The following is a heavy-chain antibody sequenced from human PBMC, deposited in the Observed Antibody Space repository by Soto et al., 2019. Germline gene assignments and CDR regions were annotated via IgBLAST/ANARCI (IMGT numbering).Heavy chain of an antibody. V-gene: IGHV5-51*01. Sequence: VESLKISCKGSGYSVTSYWIGWVSQMPGKGLEGMGIIYPGDSDTRYSPSFQGRVTISADKSISTAYLQWSSLKASDTAMYYCARTLQGVTTCPGSLEVDFDICGQGTRVIVS. CDR3: ARTLQGVTTCPGSLEVDFDI. CDR1: GYSVTSYW. D-gene: IGHD4-17*01. CDR2: IYPGDSDT. J-gene: IGHJ3*02.